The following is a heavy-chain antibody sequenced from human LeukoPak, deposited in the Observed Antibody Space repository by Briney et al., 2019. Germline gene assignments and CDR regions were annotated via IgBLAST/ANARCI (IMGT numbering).Heavy chain of an antibody. V-gene: IGHV4-59*01. Sequence: SETLSLTCTVSGSSINTYYWNWIRQPPGKGLEWIGYIYYSGSTNYNPSLKSRVTISVDTSKNQFSLKLSSVTAADTAVYYCARGTTVTTHFDYWGQGTLVTVSS. J-gene: IGHJ4*02. CDR2: IYYSGST. CDR3: ARGTTVTTHFDY. CDR1: GSSINTYY. D-gene: IGHD4-17*01.